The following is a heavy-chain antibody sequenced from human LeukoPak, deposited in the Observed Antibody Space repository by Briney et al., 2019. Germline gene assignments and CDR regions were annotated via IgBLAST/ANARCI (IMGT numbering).Heavy chain of an antibody. J-gene: IGHJ5*02. CDR3: ARGRGSGWYGRHWFDP. Sequence: SETLSLTCAVYGGSFSGYYWSWIRQPPGKGLEWIGEINHSGSTNYNPSLKSRVTISVDTSKNQFSLKLSSVTAADTAVYYCARGRGSGWYGRHWFDPWGQGTLVTVSS. CDR2: INHSGST. CDR1: GGSFSGYY. D-gene: IGHD6-13*01. V-gene: IGHV4-34*01.